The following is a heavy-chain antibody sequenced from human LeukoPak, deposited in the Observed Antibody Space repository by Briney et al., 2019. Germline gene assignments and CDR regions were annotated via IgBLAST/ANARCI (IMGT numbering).Heavy chain of an antibody. CDR3: ARDPYYDSTGILGNWFDP. CDR1: GFTFSSYS. CDR2: ISSSSSYI. J-gene: IGHJ5*02. V-gene: IGHV3-21*01. Sequence: PGGSLRLSCAASGFTFSSYSKNWVRQAPGKGLVWVSSISSSSSYIYYADSVKGRFTISRDNAKNSLYLQMNSLRAEDTAVYYCARDPYYDSTGILGNWFDPWGQGTLVTVSS. D-gene: IGHD3-22*01.